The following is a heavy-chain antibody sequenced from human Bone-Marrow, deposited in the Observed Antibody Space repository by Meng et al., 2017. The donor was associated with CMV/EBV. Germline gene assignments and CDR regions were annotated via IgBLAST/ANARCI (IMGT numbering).Heavy chain of an antibody. J-gene: IGHJ6*02. CDR1: GGTFSSYA. CDR2: IIPIFGTA. Sequence: SVKVSCKASGGTFSSYAISWVRQAPGQGLEWMGGIIPIFGTANYAQKFQGRVTITADKSTSTAYMELSSLRSEDTAVYYCARYGGTSAPLHFYGMDVWGQGTTVTVSS. D-gene: IGHD4-23*01. V-gene: IGHV1-69*06. CDR3: ARYGGTSAPLHFYGMDV.